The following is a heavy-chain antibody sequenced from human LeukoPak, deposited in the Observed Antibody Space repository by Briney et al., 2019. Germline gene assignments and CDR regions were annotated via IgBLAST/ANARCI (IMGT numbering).Heavy chain of an antibody. D-gene: IGHD2/OR15-2a*01. J-gene: IGHJ6*02. CDR3: AICLWTNYYYYGMGV. CDR1: GGTFISYA. Sequence: GASVKVSRKASGGTFISYAISWVRQAPGQGLEWMGGIIPIFGTANYAQKFQGRVTITADESTSTAYMELSSLRSEDTAVYYCAICLWTNYYYYGMGVWGQGTTVTVSS. CDR2: IIPIFGTA. V-gene: IGHV1-69*13.